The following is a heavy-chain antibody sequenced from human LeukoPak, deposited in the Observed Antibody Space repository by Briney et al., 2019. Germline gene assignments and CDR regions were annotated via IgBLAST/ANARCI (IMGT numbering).Heavy chain of an antibody. CDR3: TRGQMPEGLFY. V-gene: IGHV3-23*01. J-gene: IGHJ4*02. CDR1: GFTFSSHA. CDR2: ISGSGGGT. Sequence: GGSLRLSCAATGFTFSSHAMSWVRQAPGKGLEWVSAISGSGGGTYYADSVKGRFTISRDNAKNTLYLQMNSLRAEDTAVYYCTRGQMPEGLFYWGQGSLVTVSS. D-gene: IGHD2-2*01.